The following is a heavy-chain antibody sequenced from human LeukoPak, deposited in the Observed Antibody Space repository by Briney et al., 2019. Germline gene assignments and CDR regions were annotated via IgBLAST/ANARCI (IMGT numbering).Heavy chain of an antibody. CDR1: GGSISSGGYS. Sequence: SETLSLTCTVSGGSISSGGYSWSWIRQPPGKGLEWIGYIYHSGSTYYNPSLKSRVTISVDRSKNQFSLKLSSVTAADTAVYYCARAPYYDSSGYYPYYYYAMDVWGQGTTVTVSS. D-gene: IGHD3-22*01. CDR2: IYHSGST. V-gene: IGHV4-30-2*01. CDR3: ARAPYYDSSGYYPYYYYAMDV. J-gene: IGHJ6*02.